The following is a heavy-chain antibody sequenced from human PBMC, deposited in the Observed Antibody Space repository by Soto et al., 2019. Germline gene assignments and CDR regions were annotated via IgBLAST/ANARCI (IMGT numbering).Heavy chain of an antibody. J-gene: IGHJ5*02. V-gene: IGHV4-31*03. CDR1: GGSISSGGYY. CDR3: ARSSPVVTAP. CDR2: IYYSGST. D-gene: IGHD2-21*02. Sequence: QVQLQESGPGLVKPSQTLSLTCTVSGGSISSGGYYWSWIRQHPGKGLEWIGYIYYSGSTYYNPSLXIXXXIXXDTSKNQFSLKLSSVTAADTAVYYCARSSPVVTAPWGQGTLVTVSS.